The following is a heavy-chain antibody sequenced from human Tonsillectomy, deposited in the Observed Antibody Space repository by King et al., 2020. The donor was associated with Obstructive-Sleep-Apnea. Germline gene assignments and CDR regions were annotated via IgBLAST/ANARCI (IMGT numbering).Heavy chain of an antibody. J-gene: IGHJ3*02. CDR1: GFTFSSYA. CDR3: ARDGAAAGHDAFDI. Sequence: VQLVESGGGVVQPGRSLRLSCAASGFTFSSYAMHWVRQAPGKGLEWVVVISYDGSNKYYADSVKGRFTISRDNSKNTLYLQMNSLRAEDTAVYYCARDGAAAGHDAFDIWGQGTMVTVSS. CDR2: ISYDGSNK. V-gene: IGHV3-30-3*01. D-gene: IGHD6-13*01.